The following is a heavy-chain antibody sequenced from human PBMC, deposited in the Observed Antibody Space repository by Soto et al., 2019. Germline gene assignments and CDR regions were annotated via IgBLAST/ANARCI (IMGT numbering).Heavy chain of an antibody. CDR2: INHSGST. CDR1: GGSFSGYY. V-gene: IGHV4-34*01. Sequence: SETLSLTCAVYGGSFSGYYWSWIRQPPGKGLEWIGEINHSGSTNYNPSLKSRVTISVDTSKNQFSLKLSSVTAADTAVYYCARDEYGDYVNAFDIWGQGTMVTVSS. CDR3: ARDEYGDYVNAFDI. D-gene: IGHD4-17*01. J-gene: IGHJ3*02.